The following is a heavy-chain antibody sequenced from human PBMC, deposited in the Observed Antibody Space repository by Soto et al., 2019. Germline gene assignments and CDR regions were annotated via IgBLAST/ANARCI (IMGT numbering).Heavy chain of an antibody. V-gene: IGHV1-69*13. CDR2: IIPIFGTA. Sequence: SVKVSCKASGGTFSSYAISWVRQAPGQGLEWMGGIIPIFGTANYAQKFQGRVTITADESTSTAYMELSSLRSEDTAVYYCAREVLGYCSSTSCPPYYYYGMDVWGQGTTVTVSS. D-gene: IGHD2-2*01. CDR3: AREVLGYCSSTSCPPYYYYGMDV. J-gene: IGHJ6*02. CDR1: GGTFSSYA.